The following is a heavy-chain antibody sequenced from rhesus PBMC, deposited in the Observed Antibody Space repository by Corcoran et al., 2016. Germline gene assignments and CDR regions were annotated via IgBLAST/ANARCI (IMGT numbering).Heavy chain of an antibody. CDR2: ISGSSGTT. CDR1: GYSISSGYY. J-gene: IGHJ4*01. D-gene: IGHD6-25*01. CDR3: ARHRGGSDLDC. V-gene: IGHV4-99*01. Sequence: QVQLQESGPGLVKPSETLSLTCAVSGYSISSGYYWGWIRQPPGKGLEYIGYISGSSGTTSYNPALKSRVTISKDTSKTQFSLTLSSVTAADTAVYYCARHRGGSDLDCWGQGVLVTVSS.